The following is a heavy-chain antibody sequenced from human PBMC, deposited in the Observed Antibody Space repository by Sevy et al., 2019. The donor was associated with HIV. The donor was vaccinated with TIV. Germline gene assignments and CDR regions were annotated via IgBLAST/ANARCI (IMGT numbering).Heavy chain of an antibody. Sequence: GGSLRLSCAASGFTFSDHYMEWVRQAPGKGLEWVGRIRNKADSYTTEYAASVRGRFTISRDDSKNSLYLLMNSLKTEDTAVYYCTTHAGIAAAGRVFDYWGQGTLVTVSS. J-gene: IGHJ4*02. D-gene: IGHD6-13*01. CDR2: IRNKADSYTT. CDR1: GFTFSDHY. CDR3: TTHAGIAAAGRVFDY. V-gene: IGHV3-72*01.